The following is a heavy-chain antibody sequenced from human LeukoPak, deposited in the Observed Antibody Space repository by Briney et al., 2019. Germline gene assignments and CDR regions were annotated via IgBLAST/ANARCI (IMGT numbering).Heavy chain of an antibody. J-gene: IGHJ4*02. CDR1: GYSFTSYW. Sequence: GESLKISCKGSGYSFTSYWIGWVRQMPGKGLEWMGIIYPGDSDTRYSPSFQGQVTISADKSISTAYLQWSSLKASDTAMYYCATARGSYDYVWGSYRHSYFDYWGQGTLVTVSS. CDR2: IYPGDSDT. V-gene: IGHV5-51*01. D-gene: IGHD3-16*02. CDR3: ATARGSYDYVWGSYRHSYFDY.